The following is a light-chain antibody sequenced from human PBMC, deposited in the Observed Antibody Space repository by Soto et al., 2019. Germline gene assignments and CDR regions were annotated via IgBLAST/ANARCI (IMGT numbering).Light chain of an antibody. CDR2: EVS. CDR1: SSDFTTYHY. CDR3: SSYTSSSTLYG. Sequence: QSALTQPASVSGSPGQSITISCTGSSSDFTTYHYVSWYRQHPGKAPKLMIYEVSNRPSGVSNRFSGSKSGNTASLTISGLQAEDEADYYCSSYTSSSTLYGFGTGTKVTV. V-gene: IGLV2-14*01. J-gene: IGLJ1*01.